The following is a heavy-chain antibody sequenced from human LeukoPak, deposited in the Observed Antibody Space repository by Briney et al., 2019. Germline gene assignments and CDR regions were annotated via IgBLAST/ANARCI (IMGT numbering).Heavy chain of an antibody. Sequence: GASVKVSCKASGYTFTAYYMHWVRQAPGQGLEWMGWINPNSGGTNYAQKFQGRVTMTRDTSINTVYMELSRLTSDDAAVYSCASGPTRYSPHPYFDYWGQGTLVNVSS. CDR1: GYTFTAYY. J-gene: IGHJ4*02. CDR2: INPNSGGT. CDR3: ASGPTRYSPHPYFDY. V-gene: IGHV1-2*02. D-gene: IGHD5-18*01.